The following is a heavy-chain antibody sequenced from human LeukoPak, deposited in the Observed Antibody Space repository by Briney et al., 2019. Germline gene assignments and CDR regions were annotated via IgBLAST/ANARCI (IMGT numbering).Heavy chain of an antibody. CDR3: AREDSGSYRAFDY. CDR2: IHTSGST. CDR1: GGSISSYY. Sequence: SETLSLTCTVSGGSISSYYWSWIRQPAGKGLEWIGRIHTSGSTNCNPSLKSRVTMSVDTSKTQFSLKVTSVTAADTAVYYCAREDSGSYRAFDYWGQGTLVTVSS. V-gene: IGHV4-4*07. J-gene: IGHJ4*02. D-gene: IGHD1-26*01.